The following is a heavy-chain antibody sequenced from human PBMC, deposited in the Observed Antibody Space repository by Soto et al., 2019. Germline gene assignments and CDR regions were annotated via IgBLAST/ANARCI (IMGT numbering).Heavy chain of an antibody. Sequence: GESLKISCKASGYNFPTFWIAWVRQMPGKGLEYMGIIYPDNSDTRYSPSFQGQVTISADKFISTAYLLWSSLRASDTAKYYCARGVNIATRFLDSWGQGTLVTVSS. CDR2: IYPDNSDT. CDR3: ARGVNIATRFLDS. CDR1: GYNFPTFW. J-gene: IGHJ4*02. D-gene: IGHD6-6*01. V-gene: IGHV5-51*01.